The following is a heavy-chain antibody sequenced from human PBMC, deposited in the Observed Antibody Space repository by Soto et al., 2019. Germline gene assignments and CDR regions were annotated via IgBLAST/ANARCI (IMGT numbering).Heavy chain of an antibody. J-gene: IGHJ5*02. CDR2: ISYDGSNK. Sequence: QVQLVESGGGVVQPGRSLRLSCAASGFTFSSYAMHWVRQAPGKGLEWVAVISYDGSNKYYADSVKGRFTISRDNSKNTLYLQMNSLRAEDTAVYYWASFPTPYSGSYLRFGPWGQGTLVTVSS. CDR1: GFTFSSYA. CDR3: ASFPTPYSGSYLRFGP. V-gene: IGHV3-30-3*01. D-gene: IGHD1-26*01.